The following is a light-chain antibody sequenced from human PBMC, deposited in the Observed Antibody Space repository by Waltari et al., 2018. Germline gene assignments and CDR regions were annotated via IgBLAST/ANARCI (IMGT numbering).Light chain of an antibody. CDR1: SSDVGGYNY. Sequence: QSALTQPPSASGSPGQSVTISCTGTSSDVGGYNYVSWYQQHPGKAPKLMIYEVSKRPYGVPDRFSGSKSGNTASLTVSGLQAEDEADYYCSSYAGSNNSQVFGGGTKLTVL. CDR2: EVS. J-gene: IGLJ3*02. V-gene: IGLV2-8*01. CDR3: SSYAGSNNSQV.